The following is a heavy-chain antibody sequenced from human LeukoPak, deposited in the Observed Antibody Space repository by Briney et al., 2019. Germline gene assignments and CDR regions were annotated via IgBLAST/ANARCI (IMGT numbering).Heavy chain of an antibody. CDR1: GFTFSRYG. CDR3: ARYGNAFDY. V-gene: IGHV3-30*02. CDR2: IRYDGTNK. D-gene: IGHD4-17*01. J-gene: IGHJ4*02. Sequence: GGSLRLSCAASGFTFSRYGMHWVRHAPGRALEWVAFIRYDGTNKHYADSVKGRFTISRDNSKHTLYLQMNSLRAEDTAVYYCARYGNAFDYWGQGTLVTISS.